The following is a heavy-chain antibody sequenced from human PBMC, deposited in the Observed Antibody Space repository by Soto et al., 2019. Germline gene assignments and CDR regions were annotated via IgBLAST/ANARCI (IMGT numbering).Heavy chain of an antibody. CDR2: ISYDERNK. J-gene: IGHJ4*02. Sequence: QVQLVESGGGVVQPGRSLRLSCAASGFTFSSYGMHWVRQAPGKGLEWVAVISYDERNKYYADSVRGRFTISRDNSKNTLYLQTNSLRPEDTAVYYCAKDRAMAAQSTEFDSWGQGTLVTVSS. CDR3: AKDRAMAAQSTEFDS. V-gene: IGHV3-30*18. D-gene: IGHD6-13*01. CDR1: GFTFSSYG.